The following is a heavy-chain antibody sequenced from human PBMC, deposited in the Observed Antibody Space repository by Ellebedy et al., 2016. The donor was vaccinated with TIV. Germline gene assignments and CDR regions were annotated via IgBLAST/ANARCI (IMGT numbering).Heavy chain of an antibody. CDR2: IYYSGST. J-gene: IGHJ4*02. CDR3: ARPLNGDYVD. Sequence: MPSETLSLTCTVSGGSISSSSYYWGWIRQPPGKGLEWIGSIYYSGSTYYNPSLKSRVTISVDTSKNQFSLKLNSVTAADTAVYYCARPLNGDYVDWGQGTLVTVSS. CDR1: GGSISSSSYY. V-gene: IGHV4-39*01. D-gene: IGHD4-17*01.